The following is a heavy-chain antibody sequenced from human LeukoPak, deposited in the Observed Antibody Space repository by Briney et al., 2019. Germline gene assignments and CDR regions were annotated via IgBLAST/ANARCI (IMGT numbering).Heavy chain of an antibody. J-gene: IGHJ5*02. Sequence: PSGTLSLTCAVSGGSISSSNWWSWVRQPPGKGLEWIGEIYHSGSTNYNPPLKSRVTISVDKSKNQFSLKLSSVTAADTAVYYCARDLYGMVRGTQYNWFDPWGQGTLVTVSS. V-gene: IGHV4-4*02. CDR3: ARDLYGMVRGTQYNWFDP. CDR1: GGSISSSNW. CDR2: IYHSGST. D-gene: IGHD3-10*01.